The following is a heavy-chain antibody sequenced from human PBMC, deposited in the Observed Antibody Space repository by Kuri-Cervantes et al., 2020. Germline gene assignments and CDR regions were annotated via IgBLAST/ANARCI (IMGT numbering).Heavy chain of an antibody. CDR2: IYSGSST. V-gene: IGHV3-66*02. CDR3: ARDGLPRVPLVRGVIIGAFDI. Sequence: GESLKISCAASGFTVSSNYMSWVRQAPGKGLEWVSVIYSGSSTYYADSVKGRFTISRDNSKNTLYLQMNSLRAEDTAVYYCARDGLPRVPLVRGVIIGAFDIWGQGTMVTVSS. D-gene: IGHD3-10*01. CDR1: GFTVSSNY. J-gene: IGHJ3*02.